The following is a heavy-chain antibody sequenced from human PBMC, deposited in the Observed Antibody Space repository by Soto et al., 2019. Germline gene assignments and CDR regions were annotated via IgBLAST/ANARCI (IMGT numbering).Heavy chain of an antibody. CDR1: GYTFTDYY. Sequence: ASVKVSCKASGYTFTDYYMHWVRQAPGQGLEWMGWINPNSGGTNYAQKFQGRVTMTRDTSISTAYMELSRLRSDDTAVYYCARKLELRGSYYYYYDMDVWGQGATVTVSS. D-gene: IGHD1-7*01. CDR3: ARKLELRGSYYYYYDMDV. CDR2: INPNSGGT. J-gene: IGHJ6*02. V-gene: IGHV1-2*02.